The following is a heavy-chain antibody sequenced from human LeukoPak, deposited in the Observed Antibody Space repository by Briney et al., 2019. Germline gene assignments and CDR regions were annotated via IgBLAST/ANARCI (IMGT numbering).Heavy chain of an antibody. Sequence: GGSLRLSCEASGFTFDDYGMSWVRQAPGKGLEWVSGINWNGGSTGYADSVKGRFTISRDNAKNSLYLQMNSLRAEDTALYYCARGSYYYDSSGYPFDYWGQGTLVTVSS. J-gene: IGHJ4*02. D-gene: IGHD3-22*01. CDR1: GFTFDDYG. CDR3: ARGSYYYDSSGYPFDY. V-gene: IGHV3-20*04. CDR2: INWNGGST.